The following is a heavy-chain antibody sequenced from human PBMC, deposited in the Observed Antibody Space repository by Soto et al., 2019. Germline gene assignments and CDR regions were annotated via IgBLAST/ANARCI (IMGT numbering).Heavy chain of an antibody. Sequence: PSETLSLTCTVSGGSISSYYWSWIRQPPGKGLEWIGYIYYSGSTNYNPSLKSRVTISVDTSKNQFSLKLSSVTAADTAVYYCARIQLYYYDSSGPNWFDPWGQGTLGTVS. CDR2: IYYSGST. J-gene: IGHJ5*02. V-gene: IGHV4-59*01. D-gene: IGHD3-22*01. CDR1: GGSISSYY. CDR3: ARIQLYYYDSSGPNWFDP.